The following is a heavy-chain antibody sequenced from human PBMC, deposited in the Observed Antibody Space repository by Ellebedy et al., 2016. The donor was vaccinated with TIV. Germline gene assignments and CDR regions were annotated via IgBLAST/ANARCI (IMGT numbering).Heavy chain of an antibody. J-gene: IGHJ4*02. V-gene: IGHV1-3*01. CDR2: INAGNGNP. CDR1: GYTLANYP. CDR3: AREVNSFDY. D-gene: IGHD2-21*01. Sequence: ASVKVSCKASGYTLANYPIHWVRQAPGQSLEWLGWINAGNGNPHYSQKFQGRVTITRDTSVNTAYMELSSLRSEDTAVYYCAREVNSFDYWGQGTLVTVSS.